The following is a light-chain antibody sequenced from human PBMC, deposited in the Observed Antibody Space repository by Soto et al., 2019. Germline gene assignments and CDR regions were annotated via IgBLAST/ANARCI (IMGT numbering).Light chain of an antibody. Sequence: EVVMTQSPATLSVSLGDRATLSCRASQSVSRNLAWYQQKPGQAPRLLIYGASTRATGIPARFSGSGSGTEFTLTISSLQSEDFAVYSCQQYNNWPLTFGGGTKVEIK. J-gene: IGKJ4*01. CDR2: GAS. CDR3: QQYNNWPLT. V-gene: IGKV3-15*01. CDR1: QSVSRN.